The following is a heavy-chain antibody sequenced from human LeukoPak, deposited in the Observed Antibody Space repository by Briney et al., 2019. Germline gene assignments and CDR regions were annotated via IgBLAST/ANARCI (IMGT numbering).Heavy chain of an antibody. CDR2: INHSGST. CDR3: ARSSSSWTDAFDI. D-gene: IGHD6-13*01. V-gene: IGHV4-34*01. Sequence: SETLSLTCAVYGGSFSGYYWSWIRQPPGKGLEWIGEINHSGSTNYNPSLMSRVTISVDTSKNQFSLKLSSVTAADTAVYYCARSSSSWTDAFDIWGQGTMVTVSS. CDR1: GGSFSGYY. J-gene: IGHJ3*02.